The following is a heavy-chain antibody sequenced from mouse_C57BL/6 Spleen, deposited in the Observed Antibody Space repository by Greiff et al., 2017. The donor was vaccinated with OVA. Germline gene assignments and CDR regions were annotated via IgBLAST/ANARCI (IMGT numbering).Heavy chain of an antibody. J-gene: IGHJ4*01. V-gene: IGHV1-5*01. D-gene: IGHD1-1*01. CDR3: TRVGSGRYYYAMDY. Sequence: EVQLQQSGTVLARPGASVKMSCKTSGYTFTSYWMHWVKQRPGQGLEWIGAIYPGNSDTSYNQKFKGKAKLTAVTSASTAYMELSSLTNEDSAVDYCTRVGSGRYYYAMDYWGQGTSVTVSS. CDR2: IYPGNSDT. CDR1: GYTFTSYW.